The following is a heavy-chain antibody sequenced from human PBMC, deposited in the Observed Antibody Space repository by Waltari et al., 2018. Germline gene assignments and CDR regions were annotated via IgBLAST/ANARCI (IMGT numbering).Heavy chain of an antibody. J-gene: IGHJ2*01. CDR1: GGSISSYY. CDR3: ARAVVVPAAWYFDL. Sequence: QVQLQESGPGLVKPSETLSLTCPVSGGSISSYYWSWIRQPPGKGLEWIGYIYYSGSTNYNPSLKSRVTISVDTSKNQFSLKLSSVTAADTAVYYCARAVVVPAAWYFDLWGRGTLVTVSS. V-gene: IGHV4-59*01. D-gene: IGHD2-2*01. CDR2: IYYSGST.